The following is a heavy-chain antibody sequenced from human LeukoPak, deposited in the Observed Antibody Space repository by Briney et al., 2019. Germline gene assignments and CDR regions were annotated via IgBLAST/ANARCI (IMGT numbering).Heavy chain of an antibody. CDR3: ARRGDYYDSSGYYYIIDY. Sequence: GESLKISCQTSGYIFTNYFIGWVRQMPGKGLECMGIIYPGDSDTRYSPSFQGQVTISVDKSISAAYLQWGGLGASDTAMYYCARRGDYYDSSGYYYIIDYWGQGTLVTVSS. CDR2: IYPGDSDT. J-gene: IGHJ4*02. CDR1: GYIFTNYF. V-gene: IGHV5-51*01. D-gene: IGHD3-22*01.